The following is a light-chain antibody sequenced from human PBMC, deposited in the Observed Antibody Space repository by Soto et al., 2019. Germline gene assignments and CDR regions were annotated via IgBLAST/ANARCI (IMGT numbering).Light chain of an antibody. Sequence: EIVMTQSPATLSVSPGERATLSCRASQSVGSNLAWYQQKPGQALRLLIYSASTRATAIPARFSGTGSGTEFTLTISSLQSEDFALYYCQQYYNWPRTFGQGTKVEIK. CDR2: SAS. CDR1: QSVGSN. V-gene: IGKV3-15*01. J-gene: IGKJ1*01. CDR3: QQYYNWPRT.